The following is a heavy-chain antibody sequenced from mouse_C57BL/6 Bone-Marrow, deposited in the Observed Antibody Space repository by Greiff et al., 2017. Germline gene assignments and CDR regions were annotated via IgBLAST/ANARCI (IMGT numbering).Heavy chain of an antibody. J-gene: IGHJ1*03. CDR3: ANLYYYGSSRYWYFDV. CDR1: GFTFSDYG. D-gene: IGHD1-1*01. CDR2: ISSGSSTI. Sequence: EVQLQQSGGGLVKPGGSLQLSCAASGFTFSDYGMHWVRQAPEKGLEWVAYISSGSSTIYYADTVKGRFTISRDNAKNTLFLQMTSPRSEDTAMYYCANLYYYGSSRYWYFDVWGTGTTVTVSS. V-gene: IGHV5-17*01.